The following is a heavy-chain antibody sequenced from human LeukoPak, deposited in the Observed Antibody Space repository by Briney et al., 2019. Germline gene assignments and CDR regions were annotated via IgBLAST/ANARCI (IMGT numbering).Heavy chain of an antibody. CDR2: IKQDGREK. D-gene: IGHD2/OR15-2a*01. Sequence: QTGGSLRLSCAASGFPFSSYWMTWVRQAPGKGLEWWANIKQDGREKYYVDSVKGRFIISRDNAKKSLDLQMNSLRAEDTAVFYCARDNRNYYYYMDVWGKGTTVTVSS. CDR1: GFPFSSYW. V-gene: IGHV3-7*01. CDR3: ARDNRNYYYYMDV. J-gene: IGHJ6*03.